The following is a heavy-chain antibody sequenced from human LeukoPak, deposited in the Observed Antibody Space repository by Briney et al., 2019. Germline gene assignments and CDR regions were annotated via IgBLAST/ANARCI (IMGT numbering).Heavy chain of an antibody. CDR3: ARGHNWKYGSFDF. J-gene: IGHJ4*02. D-gene: IGHD1-7*01. V-gene: IGHV4-34*01. Sequence: PSETLSLTCAVYGGSFSDYYWSWIRQPPGKGLEWIGEINHSGSTNYNPSLTSRVTISVDTSKTQFSLKLSPVTAADTAVYYCARGHNWKYGSFDFWGQGTLVTVSS. CDR1: GGSFSDYY. CDR2: INHSGST.